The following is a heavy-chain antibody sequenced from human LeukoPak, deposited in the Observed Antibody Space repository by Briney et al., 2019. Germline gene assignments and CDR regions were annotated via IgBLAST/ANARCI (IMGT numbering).Heavy chain of an antibody. CDR2: ISGSGGST. D-gene: IGHD3-10*01. Sequence: GGSLRLSCAASGFTFSSYAMSWVRQAPGKGLEWVSAISGSGGSTYYADSVKGRFTISRDNSKNTLYLQMNSLRAEDTAVYYCANQLLWFGELSPPYYYGMDVWGQGTTVTVSS. CDR1: GFTFSSYA. V-gene: IGHV3-23*01. CDR3: ANQLLWFGELSPPYYYGMDV. J-gene: IGHJ6*02.